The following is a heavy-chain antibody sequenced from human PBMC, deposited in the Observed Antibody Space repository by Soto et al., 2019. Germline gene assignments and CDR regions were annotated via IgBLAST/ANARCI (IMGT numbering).Heavy chain of an antibody. CDR2: ISYSGST. V-gene: IGHV4-61*01. D-gene: IGHD1-26*01. J-gene: IGHJ4*02. CDR3: ARRVGALTGFDY. CDR1: GASVSSGTYY. Sequence: SATLCLTCRVFGASVSSGTYYWSWIRQSPGKGLECIGYISYSGSTSYNPSLKSRVTISLDTSKNQFSLKLSSVTAADTAVYYCARRVGALTGFDYWGQGTLVTVSS.